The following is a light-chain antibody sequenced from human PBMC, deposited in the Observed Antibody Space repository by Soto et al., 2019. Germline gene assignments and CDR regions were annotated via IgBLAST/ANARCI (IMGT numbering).Light chain of an antibody. CDR2: AAS. V-gene: IGKV1-39*01. CDR1: LSIRNY. J-gene: IGKJ2*01. CDR3: HQTASPPYT. Sequence: DIQMTQSPSSLSASVGERVIITCRSSLSIRNYLNWYQQKPGTAPKLQISAASNLQRGVASRFSGSGSATDFTLTINSLLPEDVAAYFCHQTASPPYTFGQGTKLEI.